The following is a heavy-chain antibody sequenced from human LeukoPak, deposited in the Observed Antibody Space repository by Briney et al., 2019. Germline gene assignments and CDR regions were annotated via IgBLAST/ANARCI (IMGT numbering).Heavy chain of an antibody. J-gene: IGHJ5*02. Sequence: SETLSLTCAVYGGSFSGYYWSWIRHPPGKGLEWIGEINHSGSTNYNPSPKSRVTISVDTSKNQFSLRLSSVTAADTAVYYCARLRGATVAHNWFDPWGQGTLVTVSS. CDR1: GGSFSGYY. CDR2: INHSGST. V-gene: IGHV4-34*01. D-gene: IGHD6-19*01. CDR3: ARLRGATVAHNWFDP.